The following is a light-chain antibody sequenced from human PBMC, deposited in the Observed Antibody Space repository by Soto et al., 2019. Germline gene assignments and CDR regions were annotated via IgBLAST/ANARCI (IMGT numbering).Light chain of an antibody. CDR1: QTISSW. J-gene: IGKJ5*01. Sequence: DIQITQSPSTLSGSVGDRVTITCRASQTISSWLAWYQQKPGKAPKLLIYAASTLQSGVPSRFSGSGSGTDFTLTINSLEPEDFAVYYCQQRSSWPITFGQGTRLEIK. CDR3: QQRSSWPIT. CDR2: AAS. V-gene: IGKV1-5*01.